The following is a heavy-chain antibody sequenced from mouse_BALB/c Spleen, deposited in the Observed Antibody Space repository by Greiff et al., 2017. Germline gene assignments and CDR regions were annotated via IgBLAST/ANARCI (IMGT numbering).Heavy chain of an antibody. V-gene: IGHV1-4*01. D-gene: IGHD1-2*01. J-gene: IGHJ4*01. Sequence: VQLQQSGAELAKPGASVKMSCKASGYTFTSYTMHWVKQRPGQGLEWIGYINPSSGYTNYNQKFKDKATLTADKSSSTAYMQLSSLTSEDSAVYYCARSEVLRLRAMDYWGQGTSVTVSS. CDR2: INPSSGYT. CDR3: ARSEVLRLRAMDY. CDR1: GYTFTSYT.